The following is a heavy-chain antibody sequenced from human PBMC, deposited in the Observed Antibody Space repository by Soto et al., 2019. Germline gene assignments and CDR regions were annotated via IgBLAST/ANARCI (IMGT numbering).Heavy chain of an antibody. V-gene: IGHV3-33*01. D-gene: IGHD2-2*01. Sequence: QVQLVESGGGMVQPGRSLRLSCAASGFTFSSYGMHWVRQAPGKGLEWVAVIWYDGSNKYYADSVKGRFTISRDNSKNTLYLQMNSLRAEDTAVYYCARAGIVVVPAAMGVDYWGQGTLVTVSS. CDR2: IWYDGSNK. CDR3: ARAGIVVVPAAMGVDY. CDR1: GFTFSSYG. J-gene: IGHJ4*02.